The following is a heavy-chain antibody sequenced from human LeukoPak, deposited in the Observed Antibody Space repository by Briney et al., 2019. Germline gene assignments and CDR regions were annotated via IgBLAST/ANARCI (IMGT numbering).Heavy chain of an antibody. CDR2: TYYGSKWYN. V-gene: IGHV6-1*01. D-gene: IGHD3-9*01. J-gene: IGHJ5*02. CDR3: ARVDLGSAIFEPKWFDL. CDR1: GDSVSSKSAA. Sequence: SQTLSLTCAISGDSVSSKSAAWNWIRQSPSRGLEWLGRTYYGSKWYNDYAESVKSRITINADTSKNQFSLQLNSVTPEDTAVYYCARVDLGSAIFEPKWFDLWGQGTLVTVSS.